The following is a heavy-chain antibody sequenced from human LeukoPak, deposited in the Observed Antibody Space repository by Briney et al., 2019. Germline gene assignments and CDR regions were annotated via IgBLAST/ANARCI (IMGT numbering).Heavy chain of an antibody. J-gene: IGHJ4*02. CDR1: GFTLSGYY. Sequence: GGSLRLSCAASGFTLSGYYMTWVRQAPGKGLEWISYVGNGGSNIMLYADSVKGRFTVFRDYAKNSLYLQMNSLRAEDTAVYYCARDKSDKGHDCWGQGTLVTVSS. CDR3: ARDKSDKGHDC. D-gene: IGHD3-9*01. V-gene: IGHV3-11*01. CDR2: VGNGGSNIM.